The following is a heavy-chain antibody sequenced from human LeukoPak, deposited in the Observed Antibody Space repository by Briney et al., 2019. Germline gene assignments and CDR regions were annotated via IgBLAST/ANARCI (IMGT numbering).Heavy chain of an antibody. J-gene: IGHJ6*03. V-gene: IGHV4-34*01. Sequence: SETLSLTCAVYGESFSGYYSTWVRQPPGKGLEWIGDINHSGRTTYNPSLKSRVIISVDTSKNLFSLNLTSGTAADTAVYYCTRPWQRRYYMDVWGKGTTVTVSS. CDR3: TRPWQRRYYMDV. CDR2: INHSGRT. CDR1: GESFSGYY.